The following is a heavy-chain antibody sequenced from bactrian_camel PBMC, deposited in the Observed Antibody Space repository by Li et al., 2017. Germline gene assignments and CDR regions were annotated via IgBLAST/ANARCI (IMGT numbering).Heavy chain of an antibody. D-gene: IGHD3*01. CDR2: IAGDGRT. J-gene: IGHJ4*01. Sequence: HVQLVESGGGSVQAGGSLRLSCVASGYSSVTHCVGWFRRLPGQEREGVAAIAGDGRTDYADSVKGRFTISRDGAKNIISLQMYSLKPEDTATYYCAADLVTDEPSLLEREYYYWGQGTQVTVS. CDR1: GYSSVTHC. CDR3: AADLVTDEPSLLEREYYY. V-gene: IGHV3S53*01.